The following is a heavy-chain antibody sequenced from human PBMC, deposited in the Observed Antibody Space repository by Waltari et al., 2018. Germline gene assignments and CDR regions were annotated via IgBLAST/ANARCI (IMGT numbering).Heavy chain of an antibody. J-gene: IGHJ3*02. Sequence: QVQLVQSGAEVKKPGSSVKVSCKASGGTFSSYAISWVRQAPGQGLEWMGGIIPIFGTANYAQKFQGRVTITADESTSTAYMELSSLRSEDTAVYYCARCRIVGATGRLSYAFDIWGQGTMVTVSS. V-gene: IGHV1-69*12. D-gene: IGHD1-26*01. CDR2: IIPIFGTA. CDR1: GGTFSSYA. CDR3: ARCRIVGATGRLSYAFDI.